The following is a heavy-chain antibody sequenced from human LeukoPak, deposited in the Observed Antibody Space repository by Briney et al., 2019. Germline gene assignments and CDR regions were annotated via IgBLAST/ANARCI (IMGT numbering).Heavy chain of an antibody. CDR2: IIPILGIA. J-gene: IGHJ5*02. CDR1: GGTFSSYA. V-gene: IGHV1-69*04. CDR3: ARSGDYDSSGYYYDWFDP. D-gene: IGHD3-22*01. Sequence: SVKVSCKASGGTFSSYAISWVRQAPGQGLEWMGRIIPILGIANYAQKFQGRVTITADKSTSTAYMELSSLRSEDTAVYYCARSGDYDSSGYYYDWFDPWGQGTLATVSS.